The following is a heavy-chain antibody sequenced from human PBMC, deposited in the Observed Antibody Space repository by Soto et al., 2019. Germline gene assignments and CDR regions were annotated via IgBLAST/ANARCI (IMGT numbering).Heavy chain of an antibody. CDR2: IYFNGNT. D-gene: IGHD3-16*01. V-gene: IGHV4-59*01. CDR3: ASVTFGGIVLAH. CDR1: GASFSKYY. Sequence: PSETLCITCTVSGASFSKYYWTWIRQPPGKGLEWIGYIYFNGNTKYNPSLEGRLTISIDTSKKEFSLKLTSVTAADAAVYYCASVTFGGIVLAHWGQGTLVTVSS. J-gene: IGHJ4*02.